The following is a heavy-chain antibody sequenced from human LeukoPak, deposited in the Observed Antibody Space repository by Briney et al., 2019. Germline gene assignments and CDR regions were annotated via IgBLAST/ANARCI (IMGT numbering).Heavy chain of an antibody. V-gene: IGHV4-34*01. CDR1: GGSFSGYY. CDR3: ARGRYYYEGPFDY. Sequence: SETLSLTCAVYGGSFSGYYWSWIRQPPGKGLEWIGEINQSGSTNYNPSLKSRVTISVDTSKNQFSLKLNSVTAADTAVYYCARGRYYYEGPFDYWGQGTLATVSS. D-gene: IGHD3-22*01. J-gene: IGHJ4*02. CDR2: INQSGST.